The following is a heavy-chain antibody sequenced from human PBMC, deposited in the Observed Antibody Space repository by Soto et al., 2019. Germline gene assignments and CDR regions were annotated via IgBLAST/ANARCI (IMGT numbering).Heavy chain of an antibody. CDR3: AREGFQSGRYCGFDY. CDR2: IWHDGDNK. Sequence: QVQLVESGGGVVQPGTSLRLSCAASGFTFRSYGMHWVRQAPGKGLEWVAVIWHDGDNKYYADSVKGRFTISRDTSKSTLYLQMSSLRAEDTAVYFCAREGFQSGRYCGFDYWGQGTLVTVSS. D-gene: IGHD1-26*01. J-gene: IGHJ4*02. CDR1: GFTFRSYG. V-gene: IGHV3-33*01.